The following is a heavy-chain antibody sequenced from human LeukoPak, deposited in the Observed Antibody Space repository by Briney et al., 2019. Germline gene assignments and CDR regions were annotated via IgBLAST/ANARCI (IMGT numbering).Heavy chain of an antibody. V-gene: IGHV3-7*01. CDR1: GFTLSNYC. J-gene: IGHJ5*02. CDR3: ARYANSSGYRWLDP. CDR2: IKQNGNDK. Sequence: GGSLRLSCAASGFTLSNYCMSWVRQAPGKGLEWVAHIKQNGNDKYYVDSLKGRFTISRDNAKNSLYLQMNSLRADDTAVYYCARYANSSGYRWLDPWGEGILVTVSS. D-gene: IGHD6-19*01.